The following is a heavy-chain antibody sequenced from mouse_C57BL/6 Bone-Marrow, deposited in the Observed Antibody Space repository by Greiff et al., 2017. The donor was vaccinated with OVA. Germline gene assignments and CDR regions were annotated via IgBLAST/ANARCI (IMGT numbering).Heavy chain of an antibody. J-gene: IGHJ1*03. CDR2: IYPSSGNT. D-gene: IGHD1-1*01. CDR1: GYTFTSYG. Sequence: VQLQQPGAELVRPGASVKLSCKASGYTFTSYGISWVKQRTGQGLEWIGEIYPSSGNTYYNEKFKGKATLTVDKSSSTAYMELRSLTSEDSAVYFCARRGYYGCSYGDWYFDVWGTGTTVTVSS. V-gene: IGHV1-81*01. CDR3: ARRGYYGCSYGDWYFDV.